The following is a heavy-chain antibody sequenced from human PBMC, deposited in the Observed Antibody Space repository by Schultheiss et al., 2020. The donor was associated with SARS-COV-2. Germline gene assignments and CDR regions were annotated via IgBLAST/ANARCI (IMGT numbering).Heavy chain of an antibody. CDR2: INPNSGGT. Sequence: ASVKVSCKASGYTFTGYYMHWVRQAPGQGLEWMGWINPNSGGTNYAQKFQGRVTMTRDTSISTAYMELSRLRSDDTAVYYCARRKVGYGDYYFDYWGQGTLVTVSS. D-gene: IGHD4-17*01. CDR3: ARRKVGYGDYYFDY. J-gene: IGHJ4*02. V-gene: IGHV1-2*02. CDR1: GYTFTGYY.